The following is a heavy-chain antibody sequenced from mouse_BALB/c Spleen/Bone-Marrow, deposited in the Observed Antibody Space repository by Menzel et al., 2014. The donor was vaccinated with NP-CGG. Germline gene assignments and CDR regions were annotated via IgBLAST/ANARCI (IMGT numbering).Heavy chain of an antibody. Sequence: QVQLQQSGAELVKPGASVKLSCKASGYNFISYWIHWVKQRPGQGLEWIGEINPGNGRTNYNEKFKNKATLTIDKSSSTAYMQLSRLTSEDSAVYYCARWSKGYFDVWGAGTTVTVSS. V-gene: IGHV1S81*02. D-gene: IGHD1-3*01. J-gene: IGHJ1*01. CDR3: ARWSKGYFDV. CDR1: GYNFISYW. CDR2: INPGNGRT.